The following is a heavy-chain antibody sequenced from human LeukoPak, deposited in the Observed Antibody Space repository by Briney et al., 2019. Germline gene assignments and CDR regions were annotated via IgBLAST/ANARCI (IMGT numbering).Heavy chain of an antibody. D-gene: IGHD3-22*01. CDR1: GGSISSYY. V-gene: IGHV4-59*01. Sequence: SETLSLTCTVSGGSISSYYWSWIRQPPGKGLEWIGHIYYSGSTNYNPSLKSRVTISVDTSKNQFSLKLSSVTAADTAVYYCARESRDYDSSGYYRGVGAFDIWAKGQWSPSLQ. CDR3: ARESRDYDSSGYYRGVGAFDI. J-gene: IGHJ3*02. CDR2: IYYSGST.